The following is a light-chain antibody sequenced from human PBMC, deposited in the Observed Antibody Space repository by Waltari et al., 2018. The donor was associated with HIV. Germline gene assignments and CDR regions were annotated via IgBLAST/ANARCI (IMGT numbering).Light chain of an antibody. CDR3: HQAYSFPLT. Sequence: QMTQSPFSVSASVGDRVTVTCRASQGISTYLAWYQQKPGRAPKLLIFGTSTLQSGVPPRFRGSGSGTDFTLTISDLQPEDFATYYCHQAYSFPLTFGGGTRVE. J-gene: IGKJ4*01. CDR2: GTS. V-gene: IGKV1-12*01. CDR1: QGISTY.